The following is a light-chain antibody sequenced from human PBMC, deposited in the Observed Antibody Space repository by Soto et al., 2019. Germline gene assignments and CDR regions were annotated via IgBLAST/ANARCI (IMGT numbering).Light chain of an antibody. J-gene: IGKJ2*01. CDR3: QQYGSSPYT. Sequence: EIVLTQSPGTLSLSPGERATLSCRAIESIRSKSLAWYQQKPGQAPRLLIYGTFNRATGIPDRFSGSGSGTDFTLTISRLEPEDFAVYFCQQYGSSPYTFGQGTKLEI. CDR1: ESIRSKS. CDR2: GTF. V-gene: IGKV3-20*01.